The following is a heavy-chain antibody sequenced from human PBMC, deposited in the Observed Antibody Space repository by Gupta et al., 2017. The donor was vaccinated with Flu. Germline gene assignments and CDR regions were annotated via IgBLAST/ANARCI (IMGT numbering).Heavy chain of an antibody. Sequence: AWIRQPPGKGLEWIGSIYYSGSTNYSPSLKSRATISVDTSKNQFSLNLRSVTAADTAVYFCARHLRSSGDHVHYSYYMDVWGKGTTVTVSS. CDR2: IYYSGST. CDR3: ARHLRSSGDHVHYSYYMDV. V-gene: IGHV4-39*01. D-gene: IGHD4-17*01. J-gene: IGHJ6*03.